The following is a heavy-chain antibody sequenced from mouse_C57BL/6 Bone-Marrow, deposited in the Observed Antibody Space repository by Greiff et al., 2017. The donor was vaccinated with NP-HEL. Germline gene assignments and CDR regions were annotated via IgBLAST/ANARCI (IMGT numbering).Heavy chain of an antibody. D-gene: IGHD1-1*01. Sequence: VKLMESGAELVKPGASVKISCKASGYAFSSYWMNWVKERPGQGLEWIGQIYPGDGDTKYNGKFKGKATLTADKSSSTAYMQVSSLTSEDSAVYFCARGDYGSSRFGYAMDYWGQGTSVTVSS. CDR3: ARGDYGSSRFGYAMDY. CDR2: IYPGDGDT. J-gene: IGHJ4*01. CDR1: GYAFSSYW. V-gene: IGHV1-80*01.